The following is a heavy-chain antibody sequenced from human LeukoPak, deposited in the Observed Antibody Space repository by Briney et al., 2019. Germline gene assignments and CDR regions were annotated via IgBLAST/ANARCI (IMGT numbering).Heavy chain of an antibody. D-gene: IGHD3-22*01. CDR3: ARGPGSSGGAYVGDY. CDR2: SDGGGGST. V-gene: IGHV3-74*01. Sequence: SGGSLRLSCAASGFSLSDHWMHWVRQVPGMGLVWLSRSDGGGGSTSYADSVKGRFSISRDNARNTLYLQMNNLRVDDMAIYYCARGPGSSGGAYVGDYWGHGTLVTVSS. J-gene: IGHJ4*01. CDR1: GFSLSDHW.